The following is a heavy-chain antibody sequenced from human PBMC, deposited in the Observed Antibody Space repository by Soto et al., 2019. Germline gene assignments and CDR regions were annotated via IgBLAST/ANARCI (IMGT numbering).Heavy chain of an antibody. CDR3: ARGDSGYDPLDY. J-gene: IGHJ4*02. CDR1: GGSISSSNW. D-gene: IGHD5-12*01. Sequence: QVQLQESGPGLVKPSGTLSLTCAVSGGSISSSNWWSWVRQPPGKGLEWIGEIYHSGSTNYNPSLTSPVTISVDKSKNPFSLKLSSVTAADTAVYYCARGDSGYDPLDYWGQGTLVTVSS. V-gene: IGHV4-4*02. CDR2: IYHSGST.